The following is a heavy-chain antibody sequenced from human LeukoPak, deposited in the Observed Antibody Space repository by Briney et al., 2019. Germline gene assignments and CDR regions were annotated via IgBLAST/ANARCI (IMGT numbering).Heavy chain of an antibody. CDR1: GGSISSSYW. CDR2: VYHSGST. V-gene: IGHV4-4*02. CDR3: ARDAYCSGGSCYYLSNPLDY. J-gene: IGHJ4*02. D-gene: IGHD2-15*01. Sequence: PSETLSLTCAVSGGSISSSYWWSWVRQPPGKGLEWIGEVYHSGSTNYNPSLKSRVTISVDKSKNQFSLKLSSVTAADTAVYYCARDAYCSGGSCYYLSNPLDYWGQGTLVTVSS.